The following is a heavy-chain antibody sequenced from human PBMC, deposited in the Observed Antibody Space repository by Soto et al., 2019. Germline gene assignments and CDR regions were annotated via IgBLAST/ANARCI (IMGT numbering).Heavy chain of an antibody. CDR3: AGEGGYNFWSGLGH. V-gene: IGHV1-3*01. J-gene: IGHJ4*02. Sequence: ASVKVCGEASGYTFNRHTMHWVRQAPGQRLEWMGRINAGSGDTKNSQKFQGRVTLTADTSASAAYMELSSLRSEGTAVYYCAGEGGYNFWSGLGHWGQGTRVTVAS. CDR2: INAGSGDT. D-gene: IGHD3-3*01. CDR1: GYTFNRHT.